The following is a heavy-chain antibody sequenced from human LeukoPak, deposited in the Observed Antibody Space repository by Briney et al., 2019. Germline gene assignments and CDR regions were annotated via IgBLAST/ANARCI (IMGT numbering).Heavy chain of an antibody. J-gene: IGHJ4*02. Sequence: SETLSLTCTVSGGSISSSSYYWGWIRQPPGKGLEWIGSIYYSGSTYYNPSLKSRVTISVDTSKNQFSLKLSSVTAADTAVYYCARHSGGRYYYDSSGLVYWGQGTLVTVSS. CDR3: ARHSGGRYYYDSSGLVY. D-gene: IGHD3-22*01. CDR1: GGSISSSSYY. CDR2: IYYSGST. V-gene: IGHV4-39*01.